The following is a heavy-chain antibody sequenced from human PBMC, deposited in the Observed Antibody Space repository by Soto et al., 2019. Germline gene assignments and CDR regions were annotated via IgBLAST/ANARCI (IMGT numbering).Heavy chain of an antibody. CDR2: VRSDGDTT. V-gene: IGHV3-23*01. D-gene: IGHD1-26*01. Sequence: EVQVLESGGGLVQPGGSLRLSCAASGVTFSNFGMNWVRQAPGKGLEWVSGVRSDGDTTYNAESVKGRFTVSRDTSRNTVYLQMNSLRAEDTAIYYCAKGKGVGATPDGANCWGQGTLVTVSS. J-gene: IGHJ4*02. CDR1: GVTFSNFG. CDR3: AKGKGVGATPDGANC.